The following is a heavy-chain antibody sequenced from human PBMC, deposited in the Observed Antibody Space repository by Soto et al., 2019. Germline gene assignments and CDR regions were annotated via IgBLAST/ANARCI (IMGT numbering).Heavy chain of an antibody. CDR1: GGSISSSNW. D-gene: IGHD3-3*01. V-gene: IGHV4-4*02. CDR3: AREPITIFGVVIIRWFDP. CDR2: IYHSGST. Sequence: PSETLSLTCAVSGGSISSSNWWCWVRQPPGKGLEWIGEIYHSGSTNYNPSLKSRVTISVDKSKNQFSLKLSSVTAADTAVYYCAREPITIFGVVIIRWFDPWGQGTLVTVSS. J-gene: IGHJ5*02.